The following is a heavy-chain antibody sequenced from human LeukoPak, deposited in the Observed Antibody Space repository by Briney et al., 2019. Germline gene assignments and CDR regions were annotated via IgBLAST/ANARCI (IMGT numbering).Heavy chain of an antibody. J-gene: IGHJ4*02. CDR2: INPYSGAI. D-gene: IGHD2-2*01. Sequence: ASVKVSCKSSGFTFTDEYIHWVRQAPGQGLEWMGWINPYSGAINYAQKFQGRVTLTRDTSISTAYMELSRLTSGDTAVYYCARDPKSQLLLDYWGQGTLVTVSS. V-gene: IGHV1-2*02. CDR1: GFTFTDEY. CDR3: ARDPKSQLLLDY.